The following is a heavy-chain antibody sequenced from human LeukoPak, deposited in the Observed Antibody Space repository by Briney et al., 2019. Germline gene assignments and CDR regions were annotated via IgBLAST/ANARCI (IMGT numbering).Heavy chain of an antibody. D-gene: IGHD3-22*01. CDR3: SQLSRGF. V-gene: IGHV3-15*01. CDR2: LRPKGEAGIQ. J-gene: IGHJ4*02. CDR1: GFTLSRAC. Sequence: GGSLRLSCVPSGFTLSRACMSWVRHAPGRGPACVGRLRPKGEAGIQVYTEPRSDRFNVSREDSKNTIYVEMTNLNTEDTGLYYCSQLSRGFWGQGTQVTVSS.